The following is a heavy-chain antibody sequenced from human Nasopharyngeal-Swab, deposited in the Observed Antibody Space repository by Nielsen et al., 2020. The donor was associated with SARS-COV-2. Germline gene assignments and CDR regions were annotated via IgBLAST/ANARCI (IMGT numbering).Heavy chain of an antibody. Sequence: GVLRLSCAASGFTFNSYYMSWLRQAPGKGLEWVGNIKQDGSGKYYVDSVKGRFTISRDNAKNSLYLQMNSLRAEDTAVYYCARDVRQRTGDYWGQGTLVTVSS. CDR2: IKQDGSGK. CDR1: GFTFNSYY. D-gene: IGHD1-1*01. CDR3: ARDVRQRTGDY. V-gene: IGHV3-7*01. J-gene: IGHJ4*02.